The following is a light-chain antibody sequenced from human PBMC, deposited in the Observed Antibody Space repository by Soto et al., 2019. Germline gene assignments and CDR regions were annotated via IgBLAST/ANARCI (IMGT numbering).Light chain of an antibody. CDR3: QHYGRSPIT. CDR1: QSVSTSY. CDR2: GAS. V-gene: IGKV3-20*01. Sequence: ESVLTQSPGTLSLSPGERATLSCRASQSVSTSYLAWYQQKPGQAPRLLIYGASSRATGIPDRFSGSGSATDFTLTISRLEPEDFALYYCQHYGRSPITFGQGTRLEIK. J-gene: IGKJ5*01.